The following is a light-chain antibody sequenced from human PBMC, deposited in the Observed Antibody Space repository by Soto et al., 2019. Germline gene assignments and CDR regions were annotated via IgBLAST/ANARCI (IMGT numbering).Light chain of an antibody. Sequence: QSVLTQPPSVSGALGQRVTISCTGSSSNIGAGHDVHWYQHLPGTAPKLLIYGNSNRPSGVPDRFSGSKSGTSASLAITGLQAEDEADYYCQSYDSSLSGSEVFGTGTKLTVL. CDR1: SSNIGAGHD. CDR2: GNS. CDR3: QSYDSSLSGSEV. V-gene: IGLV1-40*01. J-gene: IGLJ1*01.